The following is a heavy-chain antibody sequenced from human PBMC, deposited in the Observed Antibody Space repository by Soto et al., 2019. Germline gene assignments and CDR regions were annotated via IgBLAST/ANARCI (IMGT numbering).Heavy chain of an antibody. D-gene: IGHD1-20*01. Sequence: SETLSLTCAVSGGSISGSYYYWAWLRQSPGKGPEWIGSVFYTGFTSYNPALESRVSVSVDTSKSQFSLKLSAVTAADTAVYYCATSQKGYNWNYFDHWGQGALVTVSS. CDR3: ATSQKGYNWNYFDH. CDR1: GGSISGSYYY. CDR2: VFYTGFT. J-gene: IGHJ4*02. V-gene: IGHV4-39*01.